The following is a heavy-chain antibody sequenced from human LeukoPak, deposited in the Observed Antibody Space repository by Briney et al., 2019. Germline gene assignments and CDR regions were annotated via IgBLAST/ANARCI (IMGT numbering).Heavy chain of an antibody. CDR2: INWNGGST. CDR1: GFTFDDYG. V-gene: IGHV3-20*04. Sequence: GGSLRLSCAASGFTFDDYGMSRVRQAPGKGLEWVSGINWNGGSTGYADSVKGRFTISRDNAKNSLYLQMNSLRAEDTALYYCAREDYYDSSLGYYFDYWGQGTLVTVSS. CDR3: AREDYYDSSLGYYFDY. D-gene: IGHD3-22*01. J-gene: IGHJ4*02.